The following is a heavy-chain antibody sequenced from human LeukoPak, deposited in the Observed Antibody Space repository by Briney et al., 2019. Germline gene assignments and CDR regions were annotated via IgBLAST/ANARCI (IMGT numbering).Heavy chain of an antibody. Sequence: SETLSLACTVSGGSISSYYWSWIRQPPGKGLEWIGYIYYSGSTNYNPSLKSRVTISVDTSKNQFSLKLSSVTAADTAVYYCARAVAGDYFDYWGQGTLVTVSS. V-gene: IGHV4-59*08. CDR1: GGSISSYY. J-gene: IGHJ4*02. CDR3: ARAVAGDYFDY. CDR2: IYYSGST. D-gene: IGHD6-19*01.